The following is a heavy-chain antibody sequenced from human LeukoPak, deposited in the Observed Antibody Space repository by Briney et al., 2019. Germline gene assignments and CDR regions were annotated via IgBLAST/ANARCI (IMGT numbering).Heavy chain of an antibody. CDR1: GFTSSNFA. Sequence: PGGSLRLSCAASGFTSSNFAMSWVRQVPEKGLEWASTIRGGGAGAHYADSVKGRFTISRDNSKNTLYVEMNSLRAEDTAVYFCAKASYSYGNDAFDIWGQGTKVTVSS. CDR3: AKASYSYGNDAFDI. CDR2: IRGGGAGA. D-gene: IGHD5-18*01. J-gene: IGHJ3*02. V-gene: IGHV3-23*01.